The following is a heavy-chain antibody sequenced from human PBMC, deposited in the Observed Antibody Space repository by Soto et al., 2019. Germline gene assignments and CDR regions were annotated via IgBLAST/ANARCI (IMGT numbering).Heavy chain of an antibody. CDR2: ILVGGST. Sequence: GGSLRLSCAAYGFICTSYDMSWVHQAPGKGLEWVSTILVGGSTHYEDSVKGRFTISRDRSKNTVYLQMNSLTAGDTAVYYCAKATATGGGAFDICGQGTMVTVSS. V-gene: IGHV3-23*01. J-gene: IGHJ3*02. D-gene: IGHD2-8*02. CDR3: AKATATGGGAFDI. CDR1: GFICTSYD.